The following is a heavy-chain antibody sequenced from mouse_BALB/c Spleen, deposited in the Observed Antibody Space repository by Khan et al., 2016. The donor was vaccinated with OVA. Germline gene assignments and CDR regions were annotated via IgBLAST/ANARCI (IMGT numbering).Heavy chain of an antibody. CDR3: ARWFTY. V-gene: IGHV3-2*02. J-gene: IGHJ3*01. CDR1: GYSITSDYA. CDR2: INYSGGT. Sequence: SGPGLVKPSQSLSLTCTVTGYSITSDYAWNWIRQFPGNKLEWMGYINYSGGTSYHPSLKSRISITRDTSKNQFFLQLNSVTTEDSATYYCARWFTYWGQGTLVTVS.